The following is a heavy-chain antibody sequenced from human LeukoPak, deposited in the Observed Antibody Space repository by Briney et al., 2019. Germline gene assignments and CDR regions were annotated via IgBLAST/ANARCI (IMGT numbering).Heavy chain of an antibody. J-gene: IGHJ4*02. V-gene: IGHV3-53*01. CDR1: GFTVSTNY. D-gene: IGHD1-1*01. Sequence: PGGSLRLSCAASGFTVSTNYMSWVRQAPGRGLEWVSVIYAGGTTYYADSVRGRFTISRDNSKNTVYLQMNSLRAEDTALYYCAKEFLPRQLPDYWGQGTLVTVSS. CDR2: IYAGGTT. CDR3: AKEFLPRQLPDY.